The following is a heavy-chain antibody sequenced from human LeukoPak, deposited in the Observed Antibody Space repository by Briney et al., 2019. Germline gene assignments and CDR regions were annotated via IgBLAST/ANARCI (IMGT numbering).Heavy chain of an antibody. V-gene: IGHV1-8*01. CDR3: ARGGLFTRTGYSFDY. D-gene: IGHD3/OR15-3a*01. J-gene: IGHJ4*02. CDR2: MNPNSGNT. Sequence: VRQATGQGLEWMGWMNPNSGNTGYAQKFQGRVTMTRNTSISTAYMELRSLRSEDTAVYYCARGGLFTRTGYSFDYWGQGTLVTVSS.